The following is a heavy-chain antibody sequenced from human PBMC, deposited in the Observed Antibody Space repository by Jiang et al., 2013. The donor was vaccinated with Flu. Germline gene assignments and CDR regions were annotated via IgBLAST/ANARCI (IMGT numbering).Heavy chain of an antibody. D-gene: IGHD3-9*01. Sequence: SGPGLVKPSQTLSLTCAVSGGSISSGDFSWSWIRQPPGKGLEWIGYIYDSGSTYYKSSLKSRVSMSVDRSKNQFSLTLSSVTAADTAVYFCVRGISDVLTGYPYYFDY. CDR3: VRGISDVLTGYPYYFDY. V-gene: IGHV4-30-2*01. CDR1: GGSISSGDFS. J-gene: IGHJ4*01. CDR2: IYDSGST.